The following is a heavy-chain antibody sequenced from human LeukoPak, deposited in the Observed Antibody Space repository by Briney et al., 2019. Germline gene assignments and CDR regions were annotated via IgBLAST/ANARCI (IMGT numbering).Heavy chain of an antibody. CDR3: GFGLRVFDL. V-gene: IGHV4-34*01. J-gene: IGHJ2*01. CDR1: GGSFSGHY. D-gene: IGHD3/OR15-3a*01. Sequence: SETLSLSCAVYGGSFSGHYWSWIRQPPGKGLEWIGEINHSGSTNYNPSLKSRVTISVDTSKNQFSLKLSSVTAADTAVYYCGFGLRVFDLWGRGTLVTVSS. CDR2: INHSGST.